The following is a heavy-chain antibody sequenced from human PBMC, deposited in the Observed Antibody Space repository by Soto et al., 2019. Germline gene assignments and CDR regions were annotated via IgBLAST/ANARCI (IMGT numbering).Heavy chain of an antibody. V-gene: IGHV3-33*01. CDR1: GFIFSNYG. CDR2: IWYDGSNK. D-gene: IGHD1-26*01. Sequence: QVQLVESGGGVVQPGRSLRLSCAASGFIFSNYGIHWVRQPPGKGLEWVALIWYDGSNKYYADSVQGRFTISRDNSKNTVYVQMNSLRAEDTAVYYCAREARGKYSTFDYWGQGTLVTVSS. J-gene: IGHJ4*02. CDR3: AREARGKYSTFDY.